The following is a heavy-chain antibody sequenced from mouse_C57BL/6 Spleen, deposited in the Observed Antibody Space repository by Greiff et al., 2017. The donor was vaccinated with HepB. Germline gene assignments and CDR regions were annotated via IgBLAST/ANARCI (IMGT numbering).Heavy chain of an antibody. CDR1: GYAFSSYW. CDR2: IYPGDGDT. V-gene: IGHV1-80*01. D-gene: IGHD1-1*01. J-gene: IGHJ2*01. Sequence: VQLQQSGAELVKPGASVKISCKASGYAFSSYWMNWVKQRPGKGLEWIGQIYPGDGDTNYNGKFKGKATLTADKSSSTAYMQLSSLTSEDSAVYFCARSPYYYGSSYDWGQGTTLTVSS. CDR3: ARSPYYYGSSYD.